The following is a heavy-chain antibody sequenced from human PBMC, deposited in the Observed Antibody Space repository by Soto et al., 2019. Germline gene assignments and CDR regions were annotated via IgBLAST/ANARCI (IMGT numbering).Heavy chain of an antibody. V-gene: IGHV3-7*01. CDR2: IKQDGSEK. CDR1: GFTFSSYW. CDR3: ARGRRGIVVVVAATDAFDI. J-gene: IGHJ3*02. D-gene: IGHD2-15*01. Sequence: GGSLRLSCAASGFTFSSYWMSWVRQAPGKGLEWVANIKQDGSEKYYVDSVKGRFTISRDNAKNSLYLQMNSLRAEDTAVYYCARGRRGIVVVVAATDAFDIWGQGTMVTVSS.